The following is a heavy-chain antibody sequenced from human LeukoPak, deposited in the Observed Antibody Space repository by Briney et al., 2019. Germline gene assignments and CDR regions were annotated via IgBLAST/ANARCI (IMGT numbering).Heavy chain of an antibody. Sequence: GGSLRLSCAASGFTFSSYAMSWVRQAPGKGLEWVSTITGSGGSTDCADSVKGRFTISRDNSKNTLYLQMNSLRAEDTAVYYCAKGLYSSSWYIGYFNYGAREPWSPSPQ. CDR3: AKGLYSSSWYIGYFNY. CDR2: ITGSGGST. CDR1: GFTFSSYA. J-gene: IGHJ4*02. D-gene: IGHD6-13*01. V-gene: IGHV3-23*01.